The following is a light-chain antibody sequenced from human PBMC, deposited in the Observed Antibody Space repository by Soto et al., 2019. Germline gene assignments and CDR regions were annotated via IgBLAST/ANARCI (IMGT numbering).Light chain of an antibody. V-gene: IGKV3-20*01. CDR3: QQYGSSPT. Sequence: ILLTQSPGTLSLSPGERATLSCRASQSVSSNFLAWYQQKPGHAPSLLIYGASSRATGIPDRLSGSGSGTDFTLTISRLEPEDFTVYYCQQYGSSPTFGQGTKVDIK. CDR1: QSVSSNF. CDR2: GAS. J-gene: IGKJ1*01.